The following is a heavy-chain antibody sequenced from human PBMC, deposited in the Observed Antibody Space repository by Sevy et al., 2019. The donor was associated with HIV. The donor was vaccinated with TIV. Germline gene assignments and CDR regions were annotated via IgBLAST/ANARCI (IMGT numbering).Heavy chain of an antibody. CDR1: GGSISSYY. D-gene: IGHD3-3*01. CDR2: IYYSGST. CDR3: ARVEAPYYDFWSGRRPDAFDI. V-gene: IGHV4-59*01. J-gene: IGHJ3*02. Sequence: SETLSLTCTVSGGSISSYYWSWIRQPPGKGLEWIGYIYYSGSTNYNPSLKSRFTISVDTSKNQFSLKLSSVTAADTAVYYCARVEAPYYDFWSGRRPDAFDIWGQGTMVTVSS.